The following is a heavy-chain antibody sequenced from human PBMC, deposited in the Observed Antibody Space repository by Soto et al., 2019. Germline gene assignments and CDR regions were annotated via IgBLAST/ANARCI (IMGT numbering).Heavy chain of an antibody. V-gene: IGHV1-8*01. Sequence: GASVKVSCKASGYTFTSYDINWVRQATGKELEWMGWMNPNSGNTGYAQKFQGRVTMTRNTSTSTAYMELSSLRSEDTAVYYCARDRTAVAGTDNYYYGMDVWGQGTTVTVSS. CDR2: MNPNSGNT. CDR3: ARDRTAVAGTDNYYYGMDV. D-gene: IGHD6-19*01. J-gene: IGHJ6*02. CDR1: GYTFTSYD.